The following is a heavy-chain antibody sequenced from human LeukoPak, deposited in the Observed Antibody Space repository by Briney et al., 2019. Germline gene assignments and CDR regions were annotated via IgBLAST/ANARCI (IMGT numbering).Heavy chain of an antibody. CDR3: ARDSSRPFDY. CDR1: GFTFSSYW. Sequence: PGGSLRLSCAASGFTFSSYWMNWVRQAPGKGLVWVSRMNSDGSITSCADSVKGRFTISRDNAKNTLYLQMNSLRAEDTAVYYCARDSSRPFDYWGQGTLVTVSS. D-gene: IGHD6-13*01. J-gene: IGHJ4*02. V-gene: IGHV3-74*01. CDR2: MNSDGSIT.